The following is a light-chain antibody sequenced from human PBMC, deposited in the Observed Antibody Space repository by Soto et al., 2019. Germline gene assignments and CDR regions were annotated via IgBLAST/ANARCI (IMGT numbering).Light chain of an antibody. V-gene: IGLV2-14*03. CDR2: DVS. J-gene: IGLJ1*01. CDR3: SSYTTSNTRQIV. CDR1: SSDVGGYNY. Sequence: QSALTQPASVSGSPGQSITISCTGTSSDVGGYNYVSWYQHHPGKAPKLIIYDVSNRPSGVSIRFSGSKSDNTASLTISGLQPEDEADYHCSSYTTSNTRQIVFGTGTQPTVL.